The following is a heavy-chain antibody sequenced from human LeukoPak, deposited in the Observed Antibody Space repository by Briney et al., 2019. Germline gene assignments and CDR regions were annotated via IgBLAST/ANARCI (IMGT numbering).Heavy chain of an antibody. CDR1: GYTFTSYG. CDR2: ISAYNGNT. J-gene: IGHJ6*03. CDR3: ARGTRDYYYYYYMDV. V-gene: IGHV1-18*01. Sequence: GASVKVSCKASGYTFTSYGISWVRQAPGQGLEWMGWISAYNGNTNYAQELQGRVTMTTDTSTSTAYMELRSLRSDDTAVYYCARGTRDYYYYYYMDVWGKGTTVTVSS. D-gene: IGHD2-2*01.